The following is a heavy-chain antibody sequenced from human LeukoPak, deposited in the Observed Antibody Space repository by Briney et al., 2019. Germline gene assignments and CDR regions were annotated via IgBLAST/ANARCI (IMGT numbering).Heavy chain of an antibody. CDR1: GGSFSGYY. V-gene: IGHV4-34*01. D-gene: IGHD6-13*01. Sequence: SETLSLTCAVYGGSFSGYYWSWIRQPPGKGLEWIGEINHSGSTNYNPSLKSRVTISVDTSKNQFSLKLSSVTAADTAVYYCARGQQLVIFYYWGQGTLVTVSS. J-gene: IGHJ4*02. CDR2: INHSGST. CDR3: ARGQQLVIFYY.